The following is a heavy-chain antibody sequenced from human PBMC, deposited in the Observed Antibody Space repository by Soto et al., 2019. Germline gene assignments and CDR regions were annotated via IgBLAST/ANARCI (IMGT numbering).Heavy chain of an antibody. CDR2: IIPIFGTA. D-gene: IGHD5-18*01. CDR3: AREDKSYGYDD. Sequence: SVKVSCKASGGTFSSYAISWVRQAPGQGLEWMGGIIPIFGTADYAQKFQGRVTITADESTSTAYMELSSLRSADTAVYYCAREDKSYGYDDWGQGTLVTVSS. CDR1: GGTFSSYA. V-gene: IGHV1-69*13. J-gene: IGHJ4*02.